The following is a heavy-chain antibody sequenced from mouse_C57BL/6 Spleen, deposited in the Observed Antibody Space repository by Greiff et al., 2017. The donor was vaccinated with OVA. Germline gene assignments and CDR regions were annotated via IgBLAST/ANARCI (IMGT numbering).Heavy chain of an antibody. Sequence: VKLQESGAELVRPGASVTLSCKASGYTFTDYEMHWVKQTPVHGLEWIGAIDPETGGTAYNQKFKGKAILTADKSSSTAYMELRSLTSEDSAVYYSTRGGLSFDYWGQGTTLTVSS. D-gene: IGHD3-3*01. CDR1: GYTFTDYE. J-gene: IGHJ2*01. CDR3: TRGGLSFDY. CDR2: IDPETGGT. V-gene: IGHV1-15*01.